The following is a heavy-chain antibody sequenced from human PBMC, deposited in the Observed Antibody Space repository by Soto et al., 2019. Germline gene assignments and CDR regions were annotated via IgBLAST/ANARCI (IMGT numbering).Heavy chain of an antibody. Sequence: VKVCCKASGGTFSSYAISWVRQAPGQGLEWMGGIIPIFGTANYAQKFQGRVTITADESTSTAYMELSSLRSEDTAVYYCARGSLSTVTTYGYYYDGMDVWGAVSTVIVSS. CDR2: IIPIFGTA. CDR3: ARGSLSTVTTYGYYYDGMDV. J-gene: IGHJ6*04. CDR1: GGTFSSYA. V-gene: IGHV1-69*13. D-gene: IGHD4-17*01.